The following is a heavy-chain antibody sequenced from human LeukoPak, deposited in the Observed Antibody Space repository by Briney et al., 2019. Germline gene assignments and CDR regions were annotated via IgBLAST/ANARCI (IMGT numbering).Heavy chain of an antibody. CDR3: ASIVVVTAIGKGGY. D-gene: IGHD2-21*02. CDR1: GGTFSSYA. CDR2: IIPIFGTA. J-gene: IGHJ4*02. V-gene: IGHV1-69*13. Sequence: GASVKVSCKASGGTFSSYAISWVRQAPGQGLEWMGGIIPIFGTANYAQKFQGRVTITADESTSAAYMELSSPRSEDTAVYYCASIVVVTAIGKGGYWGQGTLVTVSS.